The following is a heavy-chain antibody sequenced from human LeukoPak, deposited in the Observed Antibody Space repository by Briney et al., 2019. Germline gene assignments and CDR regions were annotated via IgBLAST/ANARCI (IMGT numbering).Heavy chain of an antibody. Sequence: GGSLRLSCAASGFTFRSHGMHWVRQAPGKGLEWAAVIWYDGSHEEYADSVKGRFTISRDNSKNTLYLQMNSLRAEDTAVYYCVQGGVTAYFDYWGQGTLVTVSS. D-gene: IGHD2-21*02. V-gene: IGHV3-30*02. CDR2: IWYDGSHE. CDR1: GFTFRSHG. CDR3: VQGGVTAYFDY. J-gene: IGHJ4*02.